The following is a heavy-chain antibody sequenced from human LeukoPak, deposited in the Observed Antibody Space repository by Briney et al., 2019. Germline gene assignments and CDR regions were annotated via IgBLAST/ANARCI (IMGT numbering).Heavy chain of an antibody. D-gene: IGHD3-3*01. CDR3: ATAVKSGYYSSYFWFDP. Sequence: GESLRISCKGFGYSFTSSWINWVRQMPGKGLEWIGRIDPRDSYTNYSPSFRGHVTISVDKSISTAYLQWNSLKASDTAIYYCATAVKSGYYSSYFWFDPWGHGTLVTVSS. V-gene: IGHV5-10-1*01. CDR2: IDPRDSYT. J-gene: IGHJ5*02. CDR1: GYSFTSSW.